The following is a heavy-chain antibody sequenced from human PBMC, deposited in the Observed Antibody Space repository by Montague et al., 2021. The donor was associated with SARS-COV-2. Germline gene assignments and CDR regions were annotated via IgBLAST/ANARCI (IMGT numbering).Heavy chain of an antibody. Sequence: FRSLSWAASGFTFSNYDIHWVRQAPGKGLEWVAVISYDGSNKYYADSVKGRFTISRDNSKNTLYLQMNSLRTEDTAVYYCAKDWWIKIAAPEYFDYWGQGTLVTVSS. V-gene: IGHV3-30*18. J-gene: IGHJ4*02. CDR2: ISYDGSNK. CDR1: GFTFSNYD. CDR3: AKDWWIKIAAPEYFDY. D-gene: IGHD6-25*01.